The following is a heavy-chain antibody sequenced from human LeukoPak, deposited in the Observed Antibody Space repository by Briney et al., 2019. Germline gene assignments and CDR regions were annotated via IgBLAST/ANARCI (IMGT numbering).Heavy chain of an antibody. V-gene: IGHV3-7*01. CDR3: ARLWGDVTIFDS. CDR2: IRQDGSVA. CDR1: GFTLSTFW. D-gene: IGHD3-10*01. J-gene: IGHJ4*02. Sequence: QPGGSLRLSCAASGFTLSTFWMSWVRQAPGKGLEWVASIRQDGSVAHYVDSVKGRFTVSRDNAKNSLYLQTNSLRVEDTAFYCCARLWGDVTIFDSWGQGTQITVSS.